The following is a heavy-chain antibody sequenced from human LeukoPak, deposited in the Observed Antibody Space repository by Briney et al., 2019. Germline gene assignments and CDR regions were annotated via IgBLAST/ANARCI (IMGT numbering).Heavy chain of an antibody. V-gene: IGHV3-23*01. CDR1: GFTFSSYA. CDR3: AKGSCTGGVCYGSEAFDI. CDR2: ISGSGGST. Sequence: GGSLRLSCAASGFTFSSYAMSWVRQAPGKGLEWVSAISGSGGSTYYADSVKGRFTISRDNSKNTLYLQMNSPRAEDTAVYYCAKGSCTGGVCYGSEAFDIWGQGTMVTVSS. J-gene: IGHJ3*02. D-gene: IGHD2-8*02.